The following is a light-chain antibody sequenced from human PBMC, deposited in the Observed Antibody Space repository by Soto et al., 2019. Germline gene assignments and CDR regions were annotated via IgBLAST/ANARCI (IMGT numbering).Light chain of an antibody. Sequence: EIVLTQSPGTLSLSPGERATLSCRASRSVSSNYLAWYQQKPGQAPRLLIYGTSSRATGVPGRFSGSGSGTDFTLTVSRLEPEDCAVYYCQQYVASPVTFGQGTRLEIK. CDR1: RSVSSNY. J-gene: IGKJ5*01. CDR2: GTS. CDR3: QQYVASPVT. V-gene: IGKV3-20*01.